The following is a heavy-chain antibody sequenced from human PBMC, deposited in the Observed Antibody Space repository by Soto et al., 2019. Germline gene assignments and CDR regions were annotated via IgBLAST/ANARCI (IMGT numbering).Heavy chain of an antibody. D-gene: IGHD3-10*01. J-gene: IGHJ4*02. CDR1: GFTFSSYG. CDR2: IWHDGSNK. Sequence: PGGSLRLSCAASGFTFSSYGMHWVRQAPGKGLEWVAVIWHDGSNKYYADSVKGRFTISRDNPKNPLYLQMNSLRAEDTAVYYCVRDRYYSSRSHAYFDSWGQGALVTVSS. CDR3: VRDRYYSSRSHAYFDS. V-gene: IGHV3-33*01.